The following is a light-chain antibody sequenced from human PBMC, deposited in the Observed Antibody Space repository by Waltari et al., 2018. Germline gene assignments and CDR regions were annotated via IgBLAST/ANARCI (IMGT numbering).Light chain of an antibody. CDR2: GAS. J-gene: IGKJ1*01. Sequence: EIVMMQSPATLSVSPGERATLSCRASLTVSSKLAWYQQKPGQAPRLLIYGASTRATGVPARFSGSGSGTEFTLTISSLQSEDFAVYYCQQYNNWSRTFGQGTKVEIK. CDR1: LTVSSK. V-gene: IGKV3-15*01. CDR3: QQYNNWSRT.